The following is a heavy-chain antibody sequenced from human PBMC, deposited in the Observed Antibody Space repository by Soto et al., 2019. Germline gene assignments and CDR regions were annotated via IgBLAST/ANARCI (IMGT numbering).Heavy chain of an antibody. CDR1: GGSISSGGYS. D-gene: IGHD3-22*01. V-gene: IGHV4-30-2*05. CDR3: ARDNRAHYYDSSGPNWFDP. CDR2: IYHSGST. J-gene: IGHJ5*02. Sequence: SETLSLTCAVSGGSISSGGYSWSWIRQPPGKGLEWIGYIYHSGSTYYNPSLKSRVTISVDTSKNQFSLKLSSVTAADTAVYYCARDNRAHYYDSSGPNWFDPWGQGTLVTVSS.